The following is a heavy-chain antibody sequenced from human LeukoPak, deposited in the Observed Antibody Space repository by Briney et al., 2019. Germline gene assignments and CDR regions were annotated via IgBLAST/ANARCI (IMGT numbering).Heavy chain of an antibody. CDR3: AREGYYGSGSPPSLYFDY. D-gene: IGHD3-10*01. J-gene: IGHJ4*02. V-gene: IGHV3-30-3*01. CDR1: GFTFRNYV. Sequence: GGSLRLSCAASGFTFRNYVIHWVRQAPGKGLEWVAVTSSDLNVKLYADSVKGRFTISRDNSRSTLYLQMNSLRPEDTAIYHCAREGYYGSGSPPSLYFDYWGQGTLVTVSS. CDR2: TSSDLNVK.